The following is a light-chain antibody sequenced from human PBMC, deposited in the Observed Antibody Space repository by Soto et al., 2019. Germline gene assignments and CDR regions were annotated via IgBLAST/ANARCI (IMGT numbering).Light chain of an antibody. V-gene: IGKV2-28*01. CDR2: LAS. CDR3: MQLLHPPLT. J-gene: IGKJ4*01. Sequence: DVVMTQSPLSLPVTPGEPASISCRSSQSLLHSNGYNYLAWFLQKAGQSPQLLIYLASSRASRVPDRFSGSGSGTDFTLEISSVEAEDVGIYYCMQLLHPPLTFGGGTKVDIK. CDR1: QSLLHSNGYNY.